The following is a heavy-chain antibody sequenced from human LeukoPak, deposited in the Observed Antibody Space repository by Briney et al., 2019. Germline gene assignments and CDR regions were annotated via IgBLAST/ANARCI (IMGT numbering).Heavy chain of an antibody. CDR3: ARGVDTAMVLYYYYGMDV. CDR1: GFTFSSYS. D-gene: IGHD5-18*01. CDR2: ISSSSYI. V-gene: IGHV3-21*01. J-gene: IGHJ6*04. Sequence: GGSLRLSCAASGFTFSSYSMNWVRQAPGKGLEWVSSISSSSYIYYADSVKGRFTISRDNAKNSLYLQMNSLRAEDTAVYYCARGVDTAMVLYYYYGMDVWGKGTTVTVSS.